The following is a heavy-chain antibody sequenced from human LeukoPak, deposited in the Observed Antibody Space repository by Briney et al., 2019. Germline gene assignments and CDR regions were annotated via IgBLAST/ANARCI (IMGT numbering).Heavy chain of an antibody. CDR1: GYTFTSYG. CDR2: ISAYNGNT. Sequence: GASVKVSCKASGYTFTSYGISWVRQAPGQGLEWMGWISAYNGNTNYAQKLQGRVTMTTDTSTSTAYMELRSLRSDDTAVYYCARAYYYDSSGYYWEGFDYWGQGTLVTVSS. D-gene: IGHD3-22*01. V-gene: IGHV1-18*01. J-gene: IGHJ4*02. CDR3: ARAYYYDSSGYYWEGFDY.